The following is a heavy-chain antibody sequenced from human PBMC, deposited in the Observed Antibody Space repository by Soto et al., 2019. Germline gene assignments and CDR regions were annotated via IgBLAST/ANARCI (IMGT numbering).Heavy chain of an antibody. CDR1: GYTFTSYG. CDR2: ISAYNGNT. D-gene: IGHD3-16*02. Sequence: ASVKVSCKASGYTFTSYGISWVRQAPGQGLEWMGWISAYNGNTNYAQKLQGRVTMTTDTSTSTAYMELRSLRSDDTAVYYCARTLDLPKYYDYIWGSYRQESFDCWGQGTLVTVSS. J-gene: IGHJ4*02. V-gene: IGHV1-18*01. CDR3: ARTLDLPKYYDYIWGSYRQESFDC.